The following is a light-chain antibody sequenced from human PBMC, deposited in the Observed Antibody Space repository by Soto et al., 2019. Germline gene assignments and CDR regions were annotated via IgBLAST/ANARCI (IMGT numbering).Light chain of an antibody. Sequence: DIQMTQSPSSLSASVGDRVTITCQASQDISNYLNWYQQKPGKAPKLLIYDASNLETGVPSRFSGSGSGTDFTFTISSLQPEDIATYYCQQYDNLPPLTFGGGTQVPIK. CDR3: QQYDNLPPLT. CDR1: QDISNY. CDR2: DAS. J-gene: IGKJ4*01. V-gene: IGKV1-33*01.